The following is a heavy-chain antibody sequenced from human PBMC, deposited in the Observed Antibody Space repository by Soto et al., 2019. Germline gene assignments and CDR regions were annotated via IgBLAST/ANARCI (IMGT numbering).Heavy chain of an antibody. CDR1: GYTLTELS. J-gene: IGHJ4*02. CDR2: FDPEDGET. CDR3: ATLGYCSGGSCYGYYY. V-gene: IGHV1-24*01. D-gene: IGHD2-15*01. Sequence: GASVKVSCKVSGYTLTELSMHWVRQAPGKGLEWMGGFDPEDGETIYAQKFQGRVTMTEDTSTDTAYMELSSLRSEDTAVYYCATLGYCSGGSCYGYYYRGQGTLVTVSS.